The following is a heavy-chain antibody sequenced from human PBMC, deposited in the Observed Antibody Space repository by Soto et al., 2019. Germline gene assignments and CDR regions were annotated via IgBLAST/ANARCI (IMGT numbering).Heavy chain of an antibody. Sequence: NPGGSLRLSCAASGFTFSDYYMSWIRQAPGKGQEWVSYISSSGSTIYYADSVKGRFTISRDNAKNSLYLQMNSLRAEDSAVYYCARDDYDPRWHYYYMDVWGKGTTVTVSS. CDR3: ARDDYDPRWHYYYMDV. D-gene: IGHD3-16*01. CDR1: GFTFSDYY. CDR2: ISSSGSTI. J-gene: IGHJ6*03. V-gene: IGHV3-11*01.